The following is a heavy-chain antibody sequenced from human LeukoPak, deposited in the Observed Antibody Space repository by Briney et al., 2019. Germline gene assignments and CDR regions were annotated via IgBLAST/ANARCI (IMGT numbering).Heavy chain of an antibody. CDR1: GGSLSGYY. J-gene: IGHJ6*03. Sequence: PSETLSLTCAVYGGSLSGYYWSWLRQPTGKGLEWIGEINHSGSTNYNPSLKSRVTISVDTSKNQFSLKLSSVTAADTAVYYCAREVSSSSWWSDYYYYMDVWGKGTTVTVSS. D-gene: IGHD6-6*01. CDR3: AREVSSSSWWSDYYYYMDV. CDR2: INHSGST. V-gene: IGHV4-34*01.